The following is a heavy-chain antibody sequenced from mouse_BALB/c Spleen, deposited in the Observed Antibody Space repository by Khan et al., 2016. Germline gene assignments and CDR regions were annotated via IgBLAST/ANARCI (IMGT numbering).Heavy chain of an antibody. CDR2: FYPLSGSI. Sequence: QVQLQQSGAGLVKPGASVKLSCKASGYTFTEYIIHWVKQRSGQGLEWIGWFYPLSGSIKYNEKFTDKATLTADTSSSTVYMELSRCTSEDSAVYFGARKDGNPHYAMDYWGQGTSVTVSS. V-gene: IGHV1-62-2*01. J-gene: IGHJ4*01. CDR3: ARKDGNPHYAMDY. D-gene: IGHD2-1*01. CDR1: GYTFTEYI.